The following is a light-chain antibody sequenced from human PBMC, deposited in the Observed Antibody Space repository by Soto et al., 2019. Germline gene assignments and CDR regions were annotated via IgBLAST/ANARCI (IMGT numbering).Light chain of an antibody. CDR1: QSVSSN. CDR2: GAS. J-gene: IGKJ3*01. V-gene: IGKV3-15*01. CDR3: QQYSNWLFP. Sequence: EIVMTQSPATLSVSPGESATLSCRASQSVSSNLAWYQQKPGQAPRLLIYGASPRATGIPARFSGSGSGTEFTLTISSLQIEDFAVYYCQQYSNWLFPFGPGIKVGIK.